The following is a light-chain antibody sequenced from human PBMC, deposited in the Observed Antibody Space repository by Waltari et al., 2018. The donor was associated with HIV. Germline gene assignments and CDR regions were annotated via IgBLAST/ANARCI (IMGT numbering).Light chain of an antibody. Sequence: IVLTQSPGTLSLSPGERATLSCRASQSLSKYLAWYHQKPGQAPRLLIYHASSRAAGIPDRFSGSGYGTDFSLTISRLEPEDVAVYDCQHYESLPVTFGQGTKVEIK. CDR2: HAS. CDR3: QHYESLPVT. V-gene: IGKV3-20*01. J-gene: IGKJ1*01. CDR1: QSLSKY.